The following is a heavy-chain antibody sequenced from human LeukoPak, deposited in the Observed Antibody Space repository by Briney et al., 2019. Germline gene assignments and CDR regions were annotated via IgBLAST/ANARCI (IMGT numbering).Heavy chain of an antibody. CDR2: IIPMFGEP. CDR3: ARDAGGTYRSYYALHV. J-gene: IGHJ6*02. Sequence: SSVQVSCKASGDSFSNYGFSWVRQAPGQGLEWMGGIIPMFGEPNYAQRFKGRVTITAGAFTSTVYMELSSLTSDDTAVYYCARDAGGTYRSYYALHVWGQGTTATVS. CDR1: GDSFSNYG. V-gene: IGHV1-69*13. D-gene: IGHD3-16*01.